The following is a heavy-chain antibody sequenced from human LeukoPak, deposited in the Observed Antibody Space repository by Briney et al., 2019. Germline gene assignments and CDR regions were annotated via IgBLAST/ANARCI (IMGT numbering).Heavy chain of an antibody. CDR1: GYTFTNYG. V-gene: IGHV1-18*01. D-gene: IGHD3-22*01. Sequence: ASVKVSCKASGYTFTNYGINWVRQAPGQGLEWMGWISAYNGNTNYAQKLQGRVTMTTDTSTSTAYMELRSLRSDDTAVYYCARGMGDYYDSSGYYSLIWFDPWGQGTLVTVSS. CDR2: ISAYNGNT. J-gene: IGHJ5*02. CDR3: ARGMGDYYDSSGYYSLIWFDP.